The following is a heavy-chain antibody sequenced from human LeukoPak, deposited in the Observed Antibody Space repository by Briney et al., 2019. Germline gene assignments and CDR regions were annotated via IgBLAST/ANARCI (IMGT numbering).Heavy chain of an antibody. V-gene: IGHV3-48*03. D-gene: IGHD4-17*01. CDR1: GFTFSIYE. CDR2: IDSTGRIT. CDR3: ARVGGYGDFDH. J-gene: IGHJ5*02. Sequence: PGGSLRLSCAASGFTFSIYEMNGVRQAPGKGLEWVSYIDSTGRITHYADSVKGRFIISRDNAKNSLFLQMHGLGDEDTAVYYCARVGGYGDFDHWGQGTLVTVSS.